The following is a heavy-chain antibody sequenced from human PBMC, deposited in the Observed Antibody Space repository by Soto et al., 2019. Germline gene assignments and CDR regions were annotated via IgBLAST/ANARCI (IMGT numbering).Heavy chain of an antibody. CDR3: ARQGDSRILRDTFDM. CDR1: GYTFTHYA. Sequence: QVQLVQSGAEVKQPGASVKVSCKSSGYTFTHYAMHWVRQAPGQGLEWLGWINTDNGNTAFSQKFQGRVSITMDTSASTAYVELSSLISEDTAVYYCARQGDSRILRDTFDMWVQGTLVTVSS. V-gene: IGHV1-3*04. J-gene: IGHJ3*02. D-gene: IGHD2-8*01. CDR2: INTDNGNT.